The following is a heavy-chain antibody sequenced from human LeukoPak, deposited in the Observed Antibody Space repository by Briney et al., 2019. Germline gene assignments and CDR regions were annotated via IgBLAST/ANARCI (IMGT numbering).Heavy chain of an antibody. CDR3: AREYCSSSSCFHYSYYYFMDV. J-gene: IGHJ6*04. CDR2: IYTSGST. D-gene: IGHD2-2*01. V-gene: IGHV4-4*07. CDR1: AGSISNYY. Sequence: PSETLSLTCTVSAGSISNYYWSWIRRPAGKGLEWIGRIYTSGSTNYNPSLESRATMSVDTSKDQFSLKLTSVTAADTAVYYCAREYCSSSSCFHYSYYYFMDVWGKGTKVTVSS.